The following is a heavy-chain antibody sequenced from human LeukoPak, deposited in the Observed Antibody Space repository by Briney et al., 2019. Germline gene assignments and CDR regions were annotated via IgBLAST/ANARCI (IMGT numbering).Heavy chain of an antibody. J-gene: IGHJ6*03. D-gene: IGHD2-15*01. V-gene: IGHV3-23*01. Sequence: GGTLRLSCAASGFTFSSFGMSWVRQAPGKGLEWVSAISSTGGTAYYADSVKGRFTISRDNSKNTLYLQMNSLRAEDTAIYYCAKNGDRGAYCSGGSCYPYYYYNMDVWGKGTTVTISS. CDR1: GFTFSSFG. CDR2: ISSTGGTA. CDR3: AKNGDRGAYCSGGSCYPYYYYNMDV.